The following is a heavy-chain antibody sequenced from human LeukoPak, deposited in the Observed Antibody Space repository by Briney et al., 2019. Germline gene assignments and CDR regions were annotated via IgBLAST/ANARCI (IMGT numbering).Heavy chain of an antibody. CDR3: ARDARATRPGVVGMDV. V-gene: IGHV3-53*01. CDR1: GFTVSSNY. D-gene: IGHD6-6*01. CDR2: IYSGGST. J-gene: IGHJ6*02. Sequence: GGSLRLSCAASGFTVSSNYMSWVRQAPGKGLEWVSVIYSGGSTYYADSAKGRFTISRDNSKNTLYLQMNSPRAEDTAEYYCARDARATRPGVVGMDVWGQGTTVTVSS.